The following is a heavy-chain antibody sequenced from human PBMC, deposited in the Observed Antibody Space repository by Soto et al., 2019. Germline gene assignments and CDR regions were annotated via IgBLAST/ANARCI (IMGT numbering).Heavy chain of an antibody. J-gene: IGHJ6*02. CDR3: TTHPFFGVVIIWYYGMDV. CDR2: IKSKTDGGTT. V-gene: IGHV3-15*07. D-gene: IGHD3-3*01. Sequence: GGSLRLSCAASGFTFSNAWMNWVRQAPGKGLEWVGRIKSKTDGGTTDYAAPVKGRFTISRDDSKNTLYLQMNSLKTEDTAVYYCTTHPFFGVVIIWYYGMDVWGQGTTVTVSS. CDR1: GFTFSNAW.